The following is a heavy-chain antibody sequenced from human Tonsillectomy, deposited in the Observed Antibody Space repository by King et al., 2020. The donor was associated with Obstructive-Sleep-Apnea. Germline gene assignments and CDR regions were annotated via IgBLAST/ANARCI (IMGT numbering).Heavy chain of an antibody. J-gene: IGHJ4*02. V-gene: IGHV4-59*02. CDR2: IYYIGST. CDR3: ARVDWRGGSRYPGY. Sequence: QLQESGPGLVKPSEILSLTCTVSGGAVSTYYWSWLRQPPGKGLEWIGYIYYIGSTNYNRSLKSRVTISLDTPNNQVSLKLSSVTAADTAVYYCARVDWRGGSRYPGYWGQGTLVTVSS. D-gene: IGHD3-9*01. CDR1: GGAVSTYY.